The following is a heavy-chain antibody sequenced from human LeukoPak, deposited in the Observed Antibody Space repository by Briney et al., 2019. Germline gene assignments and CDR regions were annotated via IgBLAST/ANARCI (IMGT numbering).Heavy chain of an antibody. CDR1: GFTFSSYW. CDR3: VTSWIRQPGDC. J-gene: IGHJ4*02. CDR2: INSDGSST. D-gene: IGHD1-1*01. Sequence: PGGSLRLSCAASGFTFSSYWMHWVRQAPGKGLVWVSRINSDGSSTSYADSVKGRFTISRDNAKQSLFLQMDTVTADDTAVYYCVTSWIRQPGDCWGQGILVTVSS. V-gene: IGHV3-74*01.